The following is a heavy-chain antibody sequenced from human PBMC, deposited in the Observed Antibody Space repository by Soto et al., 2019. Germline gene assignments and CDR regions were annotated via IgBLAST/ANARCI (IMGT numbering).Heavy chain of an antibody. CDR2: IKGDESST. CDR3: ARGAFHNYYVDY. J-gene: IGHJ4*02. D-gene: IGHD3-3*02. CDR1: GFTFSTYW. V-gene: IGHV3-74*01. Sequence: EVQLVESGGDLVQPGGSLRLSCAAAGFTFSTYWMHWVRQAPGEGLVWVSRIKGDESSTSSADSVKGRFTISRDNAKNTLYLHMNSLRVDDTAVYYCARGAFHNYYVDYWGQGTLVTVSS.